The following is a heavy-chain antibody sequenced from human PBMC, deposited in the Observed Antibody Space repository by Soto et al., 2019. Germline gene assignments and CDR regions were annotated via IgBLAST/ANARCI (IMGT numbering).Heavy chain of an antibody. CDR3: VRSPDWGSYRYTSLFDS. CDR1: GFTFGSHS. V-gene: IGHV3-21*04. CDR2: VSGSNTRSYI. D-gene: IGHD3-16*02. J-gene: IGHJ4*02. Sequence: GGSLRLSCAASGFTFGSHSMSWVRQAPGNGREWVASVSGSNTRSYIYYANSVKGRFTISRDNDKNSLYLQMNRLRAEDTATYFCVRSPDWGSYRYTSLFDSWGQGTLVTVSS.